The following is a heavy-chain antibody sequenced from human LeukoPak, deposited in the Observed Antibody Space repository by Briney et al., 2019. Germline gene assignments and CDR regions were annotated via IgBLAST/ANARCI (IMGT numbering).Heavy chain of an antibody. J-gene: IGHJ4*02. CDR3: ARGDCSGGSCYLSLTTIDY. CDR2: ISSSSNTT. Sequence: PGGSLRLSCAASGFTFSSYSMNWVRQAPGKGLEWVSYISSSSNTTYYADSVKGRFTISRDNAKNSLYLQMNSLRAEDTAVYYCARGDCSGGSCYLSLTTIDYWGQGTLVTVSS. V-gene: IGHV3-48*01. CDR1: GFTFSSYS. D-gene: IGHD2-15*01.